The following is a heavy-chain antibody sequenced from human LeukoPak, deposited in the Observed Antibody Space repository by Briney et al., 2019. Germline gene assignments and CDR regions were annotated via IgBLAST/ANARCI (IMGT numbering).Heavy chain of an antibody. D-gene: IGHD3-3*01. CDR3: ARDHTIFGVVIVPDY. Sequence: GGSLRLSCAASGFTFSSYWMSWVRQAPGKGLEWVANIKQDESEKYYVDSVKGRFTISRDNAKNSLYLQMNSLRAEDTAVYYCARDHTIFGVVIVPDYWGQGTLVTVSS. CDR2: IKQDESEK. V-gene: IGHV3-7*01. J-gene: IGHJ4*02. CDR1: GFTFSSYW.